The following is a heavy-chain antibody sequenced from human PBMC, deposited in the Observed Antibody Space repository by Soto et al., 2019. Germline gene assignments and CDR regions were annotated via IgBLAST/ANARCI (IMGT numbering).Heavy chain of an antibody. CDR3: ARGPHHAG. Sequence: SETLSLTCAVSGGSISSGGYSWSWIRQPPGKGLEWIGYIYHSGSTYYNPSLKSRVTISVDRSKNQFSLKLSSVTAADTAVYYCARGPHHAGWGQGTTVTVSS. J-gene: IGHJ6*02. CDR1: GGSISSGGYS. V-gene: IGHV4-30-2*01. CDR2: IYHSGST.